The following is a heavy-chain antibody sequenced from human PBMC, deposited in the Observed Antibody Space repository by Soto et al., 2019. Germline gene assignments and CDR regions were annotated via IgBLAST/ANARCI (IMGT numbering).Heavy chain of an antibody. J-gene: IGHJ4*02. CDR2: IYYSGST. Sequence: PSETLSLTCTVSGGAISSYYWSWIRQPPGKGLEWIGYIYYSGSTNYNPSLKSRVTISVDTSKNQFSLKLSSVTAADTAVYYCAGGARLAGTYYWGQGTLVTVT. CDR3: AGGARLAGTYY. V-gene: IGHV4-59*01. CDR1: GGAISSYY. D-gene: IGHD6-19*01.